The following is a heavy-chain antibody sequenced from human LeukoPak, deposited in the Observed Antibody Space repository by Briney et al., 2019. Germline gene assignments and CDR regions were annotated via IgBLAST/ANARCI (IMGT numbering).Heavy chain of an antibody. V-gene: IGHV3-23*01. D-gene: IGHD6-13*01. J-gene: IGHJ4*02. Sequence: GGSLRLSCAASGFTFSSYAMSWVRQAPGKGLEWVSAISGSGGSTYYADSVKGRFTISRDNSKNTLYLQMNSLRAEDTAVYSCAKNTRGLGIAAAGNFDYWGQGTLVTVSS. CDR2: ISGSGGST. CDR3: AKNTRGLGIAAAGNFDY. CDR1: GFTFSSYA.